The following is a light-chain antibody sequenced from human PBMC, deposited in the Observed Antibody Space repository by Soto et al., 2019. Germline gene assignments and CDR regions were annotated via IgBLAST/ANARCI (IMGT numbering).Light chain of an antibody. CDR1: QSVLSSSNNKNY. Sequence: DIVMTQSPDSLAVSLAERATINCKSSQSVLSSSNNKNYLAWYQQKPGQPPTLLIYWASTRESGVPDRFSGSGSGTDFTRTISSLQAEDVAVYYCQQYYSTPLTFGGGTKVEIK. V-gene: IGKV4-1*01. CDR3: QQYYSTPLT. J-gene: IGKJ4*01. CDR2: WAS.